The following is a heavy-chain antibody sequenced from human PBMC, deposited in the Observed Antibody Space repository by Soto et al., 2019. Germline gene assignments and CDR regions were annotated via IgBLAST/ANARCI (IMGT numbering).Heavy chain of an antibody. D-gene: IGHD1-26*01. CDR1: GGSISSGDYY. J-gene: IGHJ4*02. CDR3: ARDPARGGGSYLGYFDY. Sequence: PSKTLSLTCTVSGGSISSGDYYWSWIRQPPGKGLEWIGYIYYSGSTYYNPSLKSRVTISVDTSMNQFSLTLTSVTAADTAVYYCARDPARGGGSYLGYFDYWGQGTPVTVSS. V-gene: IGHV4-30-4*01. CDR2: IYYSGST.